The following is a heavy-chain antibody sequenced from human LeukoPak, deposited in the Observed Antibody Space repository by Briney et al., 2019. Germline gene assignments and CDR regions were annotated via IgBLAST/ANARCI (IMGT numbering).Heavy chain of an antibody. CDR2: IYPGDSDT. D-gene: IGHD2-21*02. J-gene: IGHJ3*02. CDR3: ARLSRVVTAGAYDAFDI. CDR1: GYSFTSYW. V-gene: IGHV5-51*01. Sequence: GESLKISCKGSGYSFTSYWIGWVRQMPGKGLEWMGIIYPGDSDTRYSPSFQGQVTISADKSISTAYLQWSSLKASDTAMYYCARLSRVVTAGAYDAFDIWGQGTMVTVSS.